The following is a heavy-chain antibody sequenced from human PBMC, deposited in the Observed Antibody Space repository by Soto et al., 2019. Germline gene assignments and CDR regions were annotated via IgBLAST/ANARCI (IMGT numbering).Heavy chain of an antibody. D-gene: IGHD6-13*01. V-gene: IGHV3-64*01. CDR1: GFTFSSYA. CDR3: AREKWAAAGPHFDY. J-gene: IGHJ4*02. Sequence: GGSLRLSCAASGFTFSSYAMHWVRQAPGKGLEYVSAISSNGGSTYYANSVKGRFTISRDNSKNTLYLQMGSLRAEDMAVYYCAREKWAAAGPHFDYWGQGTLVTVSS. CDR2: ISSNGGST.